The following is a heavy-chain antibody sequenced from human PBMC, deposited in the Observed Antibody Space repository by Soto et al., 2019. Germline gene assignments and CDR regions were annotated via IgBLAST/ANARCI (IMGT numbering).Heavy chain of an antibody. V-gene: IGHV3-30-3*01. Sequence: PGRSLRLSCAASGFTFSSYAMHWVRQAPGKGLEWVAVISYDGSNKYYADSVKGRFTISRDNSKNTLYLQMNSLRAEDTAVYYCARVLGYCSSTSCPSDYWGQGTLVTVSS. J-gene: IGHJ4*02. CDR3: ARVLGYCSSTSCPSDY. CDR1: GFTFSSYA. D-gene: IGHD2-2*01. CDR2: ISYDGSNK.